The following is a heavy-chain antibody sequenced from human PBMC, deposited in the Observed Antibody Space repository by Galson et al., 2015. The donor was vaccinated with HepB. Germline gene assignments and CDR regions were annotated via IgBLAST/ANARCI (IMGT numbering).Heavy chain of an antibody. CDR2: IKQDGSEK. V-gene: IGHV3-7*01. CDR1: GFTFSSYW. J-gene: IGHJ4*02. Sequence: SLRLSCAASGFTFSSYWMSWVRQAPGKGLEWVANIKQDGSEKYYVDSVKGRFTISRDNAKNSLYLQMNSLRAEDTAVYYCARDHSYGGRPGRDAAYSFDYWGQGTLVTVSS. D-gene: IGHD4-23*01. CDR3: ARDHSYGGRPGRDAAYSFDY.